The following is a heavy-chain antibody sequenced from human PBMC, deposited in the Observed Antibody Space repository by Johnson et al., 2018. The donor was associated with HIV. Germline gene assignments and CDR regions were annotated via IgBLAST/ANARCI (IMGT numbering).Heavy chain of an antibody. V-gene: IGHV3-23*04. CDR2: IRGSGGST. J-gene: IGHJ3*02. Sequence: VQLVESGGGLVQPGGSLRLSCAASGFTFSSYAMSWVRQAPGKGLEWVSAIRGSGGSTYYADSVKGRFTISRDNSKNTLYLQMNSLRAEDTAVYYCARYSDGGYHPHDAFDIWGQGTMVTVSS. CDR1: GFTFSSYA. CDR3: ARYSDGGYHPHDAFDI. D-gene: IGHD4-23*01.